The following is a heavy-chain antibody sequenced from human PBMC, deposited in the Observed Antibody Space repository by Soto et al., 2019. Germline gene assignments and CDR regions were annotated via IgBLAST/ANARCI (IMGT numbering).Heavy chain of an antibody. V-gene: IGHV4-30-4*01. CDR1: GDSISSGDHY. CDR3: ARGAYSDSSSYFDY. D-gene: IGHD6-6*01. CDR2: IYYSGTT. J-gene: IGHJ4*02. Sequence: QVQLQESGPGLVKPSQTLSLTCTVSGDSISSGDHYWSWLRQPPGKGLEWLGYIYYSGTTYSRPSLQSRVTISVDTSKNQFSLKLNSVTAADTAVYYCARGAYSDSSSYFDYWRQGTLVPVSS.